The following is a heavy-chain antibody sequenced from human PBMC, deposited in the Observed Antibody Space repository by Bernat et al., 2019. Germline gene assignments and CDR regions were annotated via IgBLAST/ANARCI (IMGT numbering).Heavy chain of an antibody. CDR1: GYTFSKSG. CDR3: AKDGGEGFDY. D-gene: IGHD3-10*01. CDR2: IWGDGSKK. J-gene: IGHJ4*02. V-gene: IGHV3-33*06. Sequence: QVQLVESGGGVVQAGRSLRLSCAASGYTFSKSGMHWVRQAPGKGLEWVAVIWGDGSKKFYADSVKGRFSISRDNSKNTLYLQMNSLRAEDTAVYYCAKDGGEGFDYWGQGTLVTVSS.